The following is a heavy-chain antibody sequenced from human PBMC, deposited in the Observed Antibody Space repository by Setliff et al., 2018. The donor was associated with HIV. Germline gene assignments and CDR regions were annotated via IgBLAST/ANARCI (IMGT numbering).Heavy chain of an antibody. Sequence: NPSETLSLTCTVSGGSINTYYWTWIRQPPEKGLEWIGNVDYFGSTNYSPSLKRRVAVSVDTSKNQFSLNLRSVTAADTAVYYCARGPGSSWFDSWGQGTLVTVSS. V-gene: IGHV4-59*01. CDR3: ARGPGSSWFDS. CDR2: VDYFGST. D-gene: IGHD6-13*01. J-gene: IGHJ5*01. CDR1: GGSINTYY.